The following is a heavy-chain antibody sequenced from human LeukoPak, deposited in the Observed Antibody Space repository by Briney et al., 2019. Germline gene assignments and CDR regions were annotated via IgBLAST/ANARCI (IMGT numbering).Heavy chain of an antibody. CDR2: IYYSGST. CDR3: ARQARLAIDY. V-gene: IGHV4-39*01. J-gene: IGHJ4*02. D-gene: IGHD1-26*01. CDR1: GGSISSSSYY. Sequence: SETLSLTCTVSGGSISSSSYYWGWIRQPPGKGLEWIGSIYYSGSTYYNPSLKSRVTISVDTSKNQFSLKLSSVTAADTAVYYCARQARLAIDYWGRGTLVTVSS.